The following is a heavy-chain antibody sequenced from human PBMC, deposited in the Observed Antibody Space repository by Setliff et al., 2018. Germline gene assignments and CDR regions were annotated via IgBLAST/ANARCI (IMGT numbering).Heavy chain of an antibody. V-gene: IGHV4-34*01. CDR2: INHSGNT. CDR3: ARGHPPSDSSGYHYAY. D-gene: IGHD3-22*01. Sequence: SETLSLTCAVYSGSFSGYYWSWIRQPPGKGLEWIGEINHSGNTNYNPSLKSRVTISVDTSKNQISLKLSSVTAADTAVYYCARGHPPSDSSGYHYAYWGQGTLVTVSS. CDR1: SGSFSGYY. J-gene: IGHJ4*02.